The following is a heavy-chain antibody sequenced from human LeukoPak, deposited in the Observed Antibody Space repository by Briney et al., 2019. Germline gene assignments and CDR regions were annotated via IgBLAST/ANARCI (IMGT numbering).Heavy chain of an antibody. D-gene: IGHD3-3*01. Sequence: ASVKVSCKASGYTFTRYGISWVRQAPGQGLEWMGWISAYNGNTNYAQKLQGRVTMTTDTSTSTAYMELRSLRSDDTAVYYCARDRAAFYGLRADYYYGMDVWGQGTTVTVSS. J-gene: IGHJ6*02. CDR2: ISAYNGNT. CDR3: ARDRAAFYGLRADYYYGMDV. CDR1: GYTFTRYG. V-gene: IGHV1-18*01.